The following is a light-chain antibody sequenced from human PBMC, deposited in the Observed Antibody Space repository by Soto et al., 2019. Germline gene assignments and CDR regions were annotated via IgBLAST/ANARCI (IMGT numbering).Light chain of an antibody. Sequence: IGLTQSPGTLSLSPGERATLTCRASRGXSSYLAWYQRKPGQAPRLLIYDATNRATGIPARFSGSGSGTDFTLTISRLEPEDFAVYYCQQFSSYPLTFGGGTKVDIK. CDR3: QQFSSYPLT. V-gene: IGKV3-11*01. J-gene: IGKJ4*01. CDR1: RGXSSY. CDR2: DAT.